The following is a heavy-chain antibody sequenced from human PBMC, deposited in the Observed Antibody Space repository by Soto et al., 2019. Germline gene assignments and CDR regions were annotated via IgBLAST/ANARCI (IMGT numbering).Heavy chain of an antibody. CDR3: ARAVAPYFGTWFDP. CDR1: GGSITRRSSYS. J-gene: IGHJ5*02. Sequence: SLPCGVSGGSITRRSSYSWSWIRQPPGKGLEWIGSISHTGSTSYNPSLKSRLTMSVDKSKKQFSLRLSSVTAADMAVYYCARAVAPYFGTWFDPWGQGILVTVSS. D-gene: IGHD3-10*01. CDR2: ISHTGST. V-gene: IGHV4-30-2*01.